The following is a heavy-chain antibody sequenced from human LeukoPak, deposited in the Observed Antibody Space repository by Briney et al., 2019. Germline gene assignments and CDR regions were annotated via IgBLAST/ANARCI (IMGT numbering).Heavy chain of an antibody. D-gene: IGHD6-19*01. V-gene: IGHV1-18*01. CDR2: ISAYNGNT. CDR1: GYTFTSYG. CDR3: ATHPTGIAVAGTGYFDY. Sequence: GASVKVSCKASGYTFTSYGISWVRQAPGQGLEWMGWISAYNGNTNYAQKFQGRVTMTEDTSTDTAYMELSSLRSEDTAVYYCATHPTGIAVAGTGYFDYWGQGTLVTVSS. J-gene: IGHJ4*02.